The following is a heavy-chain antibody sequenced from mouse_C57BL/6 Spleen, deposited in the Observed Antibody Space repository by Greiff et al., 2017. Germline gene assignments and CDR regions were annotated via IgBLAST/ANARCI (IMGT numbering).Heavy chain of an antibody. CDR1: GYTFTSYW. J-gene: IGHJ3*01. CDR3: ARKDYDGFAY. CDR2: FDPNSGGT. D-gene: IGHD2-4*01. Sequence: VQLQQSGAELVKPGASVKLSCKASGYTFTSYWMHWVKQRPGRGLEWIGRFDPNSGGTKYNEKFKSKATMTVDKPSSTAYMQLSSLTSEDSAVYYCARKDYDGFAYWGQGTLVTVSA. V-gene: IGHV1-72*01.